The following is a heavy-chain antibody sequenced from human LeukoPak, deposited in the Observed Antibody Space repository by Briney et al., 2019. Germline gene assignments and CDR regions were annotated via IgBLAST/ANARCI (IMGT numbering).Heavy chain of an antibody. J-gene: IGHJ6*04. CDR1: RLSFTSSA. D-gene: IGHD5-18*01. CDR2: IVVGSGNT. V-gene: IGHV1-58*01. Sequence: SVPVSCKASRLSFTSSAVQWVRQARGQRLEWIGWIVVGSGNTNYAQKFQERVTITRDMSTSTAYMELSSLRSEDTAVYYCAADRSHPRYSYGTHYYGMDVWGKGTPVTVSS. CDR3: AADRSHPRYSYGTHYYGMDV.